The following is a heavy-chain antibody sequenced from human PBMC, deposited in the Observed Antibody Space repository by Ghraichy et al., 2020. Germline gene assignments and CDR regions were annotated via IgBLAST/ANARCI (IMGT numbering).Heavy chain of an antibody. CDR1: GFTFSSYW. D-gene: IGHD6-6*01. Sequence: GESLNISCAASGFTFSSYWMHWVRQAPGKGLVWVSRINSDGSSTSYADSVKGRFTISRDNAKNTLYLQMNSLRAEDTAVYYCARGRIAARPPFDYWGQGTLVTVSS. CDR2: INSDGSST. CDR3: ARGRIAARPPFDY. V-gene: IGHV3-74*01. J-gene: IGHJ4*02.